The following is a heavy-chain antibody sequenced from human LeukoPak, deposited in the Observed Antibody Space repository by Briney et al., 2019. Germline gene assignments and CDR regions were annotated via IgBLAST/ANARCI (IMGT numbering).Heavy chain of an antibody. J-gene: IGHJ4*02. D-gene: IGHD3-9*01. V-gene: IGHV1-24*01. CDR1: GYTLTELS. Sequence: PRASVKVSCKVSGYTLTELSMHWVRQAPGKGLEWMGGFDPEDGETIYAQKFQGRVTMTEDTSTDTAYMELSSLRSEDTAVYYCATDRNADILTGYYAPTRYWGQGILVTVSS. CDR2: FDPEDGET. CDR3: ATDRNADILTGYYAPTRY.